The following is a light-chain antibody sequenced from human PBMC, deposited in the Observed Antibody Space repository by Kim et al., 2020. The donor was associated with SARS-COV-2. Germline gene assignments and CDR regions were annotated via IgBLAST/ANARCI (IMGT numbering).Light chain of an antibody. CDR1: QSVSSSY. J-gene: IGKJ1*01. Sequence: EIVLTQSPGTLSLSPGERATLSCRASQSVSSSYLAWYQQKPGQAPRLLIYGASSRATGIPDRFSGSGSGTDFTLTISRLEPEDFAVYYCPQGTFGQGTKVDIK. V-gene: IGKV3-20*01. CDR2: GAS. CDR3: PQGT.